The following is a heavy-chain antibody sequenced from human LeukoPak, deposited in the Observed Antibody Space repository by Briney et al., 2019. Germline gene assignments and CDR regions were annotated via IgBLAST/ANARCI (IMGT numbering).Heavy chain of an antibody. CDR1: GFTFSSYA. J-gene: IGHJ4*02. D-gene: IGHD2-2*01. Sequence: GGSLRLSCAASGFTFSSYAMHWVRQAPGKGLEWVAVISYDGSNKYYADSVKGRFTISRDNSKNTLYLQMNSLRAEDTAVYYCATEYCSSTSCYYFDYWGQGTLVTVSS. CDR2: ISYDGSNK. CDR3: ATEYCSSTSCYYFDY. V-gene: IGHV3-30*03.